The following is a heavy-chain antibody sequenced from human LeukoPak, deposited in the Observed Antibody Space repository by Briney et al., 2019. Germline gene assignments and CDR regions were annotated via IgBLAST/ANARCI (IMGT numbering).Heavy chain of an antibody. CDR3: AKVHLRGVTDY. D-gene: IGHD3-10*01. CDR1: GFTFSTHG. Sequence: GGSLRLSCAASGFTFSTHGLTWVRQAPGKGLEWVSTISGTGGSAYYADSVKGRFTISRDNSKNTVSLEMSSLGLDDTAVYYCAKVHLRGVTDYWGQGTLVTVSS. V-gene: IGHV3-23*01. J-gene: IGHJ4*02. CDR2: ISGTGGSA.